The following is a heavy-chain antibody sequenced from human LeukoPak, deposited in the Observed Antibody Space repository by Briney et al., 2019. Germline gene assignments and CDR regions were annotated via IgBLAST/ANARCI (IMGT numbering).Heavy chain of an antibody. Sequence: GGSLRLSCAASGFTFITYSMNWVRQAPGKGLEWVSSISSGSSYIFYADSVKGRFTISRDNAKNSLYLQMNSLRAEDTAVYYCAREFFDREGGTTVLDYWGQGTLVTVSS. V-gene: IGHV3-21*01. CDR3: AREFFDREGGTTVLDY. J-gene: IGHJ4*02. CDR2: ISSGSSYI. CDR1: GFTFITYS. D-gene: IGHD1-26*01.